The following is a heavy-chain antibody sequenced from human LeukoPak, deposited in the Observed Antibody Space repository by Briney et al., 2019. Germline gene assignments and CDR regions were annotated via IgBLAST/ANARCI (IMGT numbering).Heavy chain of an antibody. CDR1: GGSISSYY. V-gene: IGHV4-59*01. J-gene: IGHJ4*02. D-gene: IGHD5-24*01. CDR3: ARDSDEMATPWGY. CDR2: IYYSGST. Sequence: SETLSLTCTVSGGSISSYYWSWIRQPPGKGLEWIGYIYYSGSTNYNPSLKSRVTISVDTSKNQFSLKLSSVTAADTAVYYCARDSDEMATPWGYWGQGTLVTVSS.